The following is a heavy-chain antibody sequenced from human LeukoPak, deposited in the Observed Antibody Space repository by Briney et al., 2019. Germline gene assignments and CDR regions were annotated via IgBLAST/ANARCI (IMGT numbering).Heavy chain of an antibody. CDR1: EFTVSRYW. Sequence: GGSLRLSCAASEFTVSRYWMHWVRQAPGKGLVWVSNINNDGSITTYADSVKGRFTISRDNVRNTLFLQMNSLGAEDTALYYCARGWNTTPRSGFDIWGLGTMVTVSS. D-gene: IGHD1/OR15-1a*01. J-gene: IGHJ3*02. CDR3: ARGWNTTPRSGFDI. CDR2: INNDGSIT. V-gene: IGHV3-74*01.